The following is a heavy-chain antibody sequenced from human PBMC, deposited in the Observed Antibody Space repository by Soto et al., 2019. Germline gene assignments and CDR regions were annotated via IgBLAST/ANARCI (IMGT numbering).Heavy chain of an antibody. CDR2: ISSNGANT. Sequence: EVLLLESGGGLVQPGGSLGLSCAASGFTFDSPYSHGMSWVRQSPGKGPEWVSTISSNGANTHYAESVKGRFTISKDASRNTVHLHMNSLRAEQTATYFCVSCVSAHLDYWGHGTPVTVSS. J-gene: IGHJ4*01. CDR1: GFTFDSPYSHG. D-gene: IGHD2-21*01. CDR3: VSCVSAHLDY. V-gene: IGHV3-23*01.